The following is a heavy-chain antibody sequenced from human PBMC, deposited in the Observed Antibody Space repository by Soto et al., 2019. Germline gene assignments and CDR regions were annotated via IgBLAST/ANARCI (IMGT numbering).Heavy chain of an antibody. CDR1: GFTFSSYG. J-gene: IGHJ4*02. CDR3: ARDPLKYYDFWSGYDY. D-gene: IGHD3-3*01. CDR2: IWYDGSNK. Sequence: VQLVESGGGVVQPARSLRLSCAASGFTFSSYGMHWVRQAPGKGLEWVAVIWYDGSNKYYADSVKGRFTISRDNSKSTLYLQMNSLRAEDTAVYYCARDPLKYYDFWSGYDYWGQGALVTVSS. V-gene: IGHV3-33*01.